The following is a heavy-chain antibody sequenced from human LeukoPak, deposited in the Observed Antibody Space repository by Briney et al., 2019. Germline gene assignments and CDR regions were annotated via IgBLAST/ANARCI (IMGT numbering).Heavy chain of an antibody. CDR3: AREDVVLVDAVRYYYYGMDV. CDR1: GYNFISYY. Sequence: ASVKVSCKASGYNFISYYMHWVRQAPGQGLEWMGIINPSGGSTSYAQKFQDRVTMTRDTSTSAVYMELSSLKSEDTAVYYCAREDVVLVDAVRYYYYGMDVWGQGTTVTVS. D-gene: IGHD2-8*01. V-gene: IGHV1-46*01. J-gene: IGHJ6*02. CDR2: INPSGGST.